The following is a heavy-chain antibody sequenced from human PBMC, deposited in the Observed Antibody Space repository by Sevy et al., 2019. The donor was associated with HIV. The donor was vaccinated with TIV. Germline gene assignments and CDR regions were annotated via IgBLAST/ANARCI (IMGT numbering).Heavy chain of an antibody. Sequence: SETLSLTCAVYGGSFSGYYWSWIRQPPGKGLEWIGEINHSGSTNYNPSLKSRVTITVDPSKNQFSLKLSTVTAADTAVYYCAGGVGIRENPLGYFDYWGQGTLVTVSS. D-gene: IGHD1-26*01. CDR1: GGSFSGYY. J-gene: IGHJ4*02. V-gene: IGHV4-34*01. CDR3: AGGVGIRENPLGYFDY. CDR2: INHSGST.